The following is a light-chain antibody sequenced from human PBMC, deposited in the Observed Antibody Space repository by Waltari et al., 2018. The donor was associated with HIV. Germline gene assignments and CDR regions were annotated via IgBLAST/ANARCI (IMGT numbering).Light chain of an antibody. CDR2: GKN. CDR1: GLQTYY. CDR3: NSRDSSGNVV. V-gene: IGLV3-19*01. Sequence: SSELTQDPAVSVALGQTVRITCQGDGLQTYYVSWYQQKAGQAPVLVAYGKNNRPSNIPDRFSGSNSGNTASLTISGTQAEDEADYYCNSRDSSGNVVFGGGTKLTVL. J-gene: IGLJ2*01.